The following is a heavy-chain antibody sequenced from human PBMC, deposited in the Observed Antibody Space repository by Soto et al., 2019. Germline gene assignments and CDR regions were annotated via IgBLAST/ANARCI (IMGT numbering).Heavy chain of an antibody. Sequence: QVQLVQSGAEVKEPGSSVKVSCKASGGTFSSYAISWVRQAPGQGREWMGGIIPIFGTENYAQKFQGRVTITADESTSTAYMELSSLRSEDTAVYYCARRRGSQGAWYFALWGRGTLVTVSS. CDR2: IIPIFGTE. CDR3: ARRRGSQGAWYFAL. J-gene: IGHJ2*01. CDR1: GGTFSSYA. V-gene: IGHV1-69*01. D-gene: IGHD1-26*01.